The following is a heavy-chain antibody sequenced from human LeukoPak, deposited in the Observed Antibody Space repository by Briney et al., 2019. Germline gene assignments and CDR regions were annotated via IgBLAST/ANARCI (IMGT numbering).Heavy chain of an antibody. CDR2: ISGSGGST. Sequence: PGGSLRLSCAASGFTFSSYAMTWVRQAPGKGLEWVSAISGSGGSTHYSDSVKGRFTISRANSKNTLYLQMNSLGAEDTAVYFCAREYGSGSYYYDYWGQGTLVTVSS. CDR3: AREYGSGSYYYDY. CDR1: GFTFSSYA. V-gene: IGHV3-23*01. D-gene: IGHD3-10*01. J-gene: IGHJ4*02.